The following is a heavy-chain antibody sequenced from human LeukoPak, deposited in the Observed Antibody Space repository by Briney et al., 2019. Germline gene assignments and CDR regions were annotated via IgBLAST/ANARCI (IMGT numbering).Heavy chain of an antibody. V-gene: IGHV3-15*01. CDR3: THYHYSAFAI. CDR1: GFILKHAW. Sequence: GGSLRLSCVACGFILKHAWMICLRRAPGKGLEWVGRIKTRTEGGTADYAAPVRGRSTISRDDSRNTLSLQMNSLKIEDTAVYYCTHYHYSAFAIWGQGTVVTVSS. J-gene: IGHJ3*02. D-gene: IGHD3-22*01. CDR2: IKTRTEGGTA.